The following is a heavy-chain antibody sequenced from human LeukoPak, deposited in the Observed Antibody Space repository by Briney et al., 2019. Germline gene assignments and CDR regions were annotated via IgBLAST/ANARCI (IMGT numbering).Heavy chain of an antibody. Sequence: PGGSLRLSCAASTFTFSSYAMSWVRQAPGKGLEWVSGISDAGDSTYYADSVKGRFTISRDNSKNTLYLQLSSLRAEDTAVYYCAKDLVRSDCWGQGTLVTVSS. CDR3: AKDLVRSDC. V-gene: IGHV3-23*01. J-gene: IGHJ4*02. CDR2: ISDAGDST. CDR1: TFTFSSYA. D-gene: IGHD1-26*01.